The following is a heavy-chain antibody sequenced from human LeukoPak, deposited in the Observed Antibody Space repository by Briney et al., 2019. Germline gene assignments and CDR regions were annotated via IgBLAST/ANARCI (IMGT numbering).Heavy chain of an antibody. V-gene: IGHV3-21*06. Sequence: GGSLRLSCAASGFNFSDYNMNWVRQAPGKGLEWVSVISSSSKYIYYADSVKGRFTISRDNAKNSLYLQMNSLRAEDTAVYYCARVSTAVSLAIDYWGQGTLVIVST. CDR3: ARVSTAVSLAIDY. J-gene: IGHJ4*02. D-gene: IGHD6-13*01. CDR2: ISSSSKYI. CDR1: GFNFSDYN.